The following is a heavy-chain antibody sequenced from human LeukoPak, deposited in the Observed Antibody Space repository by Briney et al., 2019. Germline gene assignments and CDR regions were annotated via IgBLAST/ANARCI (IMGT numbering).Heavy chain of an antibody. D-gene: IGHD2-21*01. V-gene: IGHV3-74*01. CDR2: ISDDGSYT. CDR1: GFTFSNAW. Sequence: GGSLRLSCAASGFTFSNAWVHWVRQAPGKGLVWVSRISDDGSYTSNVDSVKGRFTISRDNVNNMLYLHMNSLRAEDTAVYYCASFGISWRSSYWGQGTLVTVSS. CDR3: ASFGISWRSSY. J-gene: IGHJ4*02.